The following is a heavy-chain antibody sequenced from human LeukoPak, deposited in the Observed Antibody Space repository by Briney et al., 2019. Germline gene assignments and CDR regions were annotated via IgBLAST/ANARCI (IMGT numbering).Heavy chain of an antibody. CDR1: GFTVSSNY. J-gene: IGHJ3*02. V-gene: IGHV3-66*01. Sequence: GGSLRLSCAASGFTVSSNYMSWVRKAPGKGLEWVSVIYSGGSTYYSDSVKGRFTISRDNSKNTLYLQMNSLRAEDTAVYYCARGGSRPYGDAFDIWGQGTMVTVSS. CDR2: IYSGGST. D-gene: IGHD4-17*01. CDR3: ARGGSRPYGDAFDI.